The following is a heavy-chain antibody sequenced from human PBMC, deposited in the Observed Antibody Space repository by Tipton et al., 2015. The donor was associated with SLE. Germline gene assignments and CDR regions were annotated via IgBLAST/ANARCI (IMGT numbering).Heavy chain of an antibody. Sequence: TLSLTCTVSGGSISSSSYYWGWIRQPPGKGLEWIGSIYYSGSTYYNPSLKSRVTISVDTPKNHFSLKLTSVTAADTAGYYCASITRDGADDYWGQGTLVTVSS. CDR3: ASITRDGADDY. CDR2: IYYSGST. D-gene: IGHD1-14*01. CDR1: GGSISSSSYY. J-gene: IGHJ4*02. V-gene: IGHV4-39*01.